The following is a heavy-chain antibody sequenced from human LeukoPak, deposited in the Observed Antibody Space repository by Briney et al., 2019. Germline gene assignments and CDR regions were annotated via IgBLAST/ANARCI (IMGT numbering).Heavy chain of an antibody. V-gene: IGHV3-21*01. Sequence: GGSLRLSCAASGFTFSSYSMNWVCQAPGKGLEWVSSISSSSSYIYYADSVKGRFTISRDNAKNSLYLQTNSLRAEDTAVYYCARDQYSGVNDYWGQGTLVTVSS. CDR1: GFTFSSYS. CDR3: ARDQYSGVNDY. D-gene: IGHD5-12*01. CDR2: ISSSSSYI. J-gene: IGHJ4*02.